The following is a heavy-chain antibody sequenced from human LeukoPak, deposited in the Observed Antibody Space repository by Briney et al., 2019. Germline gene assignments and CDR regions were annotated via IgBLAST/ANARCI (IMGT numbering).Heavy chain of an antibody. Sequence: SETLSLTCTVSGGSISTSNYYWGWIRQPAGKGLEWIGRIYNSGSTNYNPSLKSRVTISLDASKNQFSLSLSSVTAADTAVYYCARGSTYDFWSGYLQNRWFDPWGQGTLVTVSS. CDR1: GGSISTSNYY. CDR2: IYNSGST. CDR3: ARGSTYDFWSGYLQNRWFDP. V-gene: IGHV4-61*02. D-gene: IGHD3-3*01. J-gene: IGHJ5*02.